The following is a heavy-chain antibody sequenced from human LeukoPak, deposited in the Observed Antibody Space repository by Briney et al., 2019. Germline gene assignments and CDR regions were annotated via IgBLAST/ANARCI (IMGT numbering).Heavy chain of an antibody. Sequence: PSETQSLTCTVSGGSISSSSYYWGWIRQPPGKGLEWFGSIYYSGSTYYNPSLKSRVTISVDTSKNQFSLKLSSVTAADTAVYYCARHSITMVRGVHDYWGQGTLVTVSS. CDR2: IYYSGST. CDR1: GGSISSSSYY. V-gene: IGHV4-39*01. D-gene: IGHD3-10*01. CDR3: ARHSITMVRGVHDY. J-gene: IGHJ4*02.